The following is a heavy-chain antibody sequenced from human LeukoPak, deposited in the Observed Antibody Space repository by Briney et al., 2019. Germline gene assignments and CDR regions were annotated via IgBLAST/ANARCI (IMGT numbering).Heavy chain of an antibody. CDR3: ARVLVVVAATPPYAFDI. J-gene: IGHJ3*02. V-gene: IGHV3-21*01. CDR1: GFTFSSYR. D-gene: IGHD2-15*01. Sequence: GGSLRLSCAASGFTFSSYRMIWVRQAPGKGLEWVSSISSSSSYIYYADSVKSRFTISRDNAKNSLYLQMNSLRAEDTAVYYCARVLVVVAATPPYAFDIWGQGTMVTVSS. CDR2: ISSSSSYI.